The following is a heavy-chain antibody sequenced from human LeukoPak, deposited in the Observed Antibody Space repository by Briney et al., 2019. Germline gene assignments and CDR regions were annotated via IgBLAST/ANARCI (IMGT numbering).Heavy chain of an antibody. J-gene: IGHJ4*02. D-gene: IGHD2-2*02. CDR3: ASIPSLEYYFDY. CDR1: GGSISSGSYY. Sequence: PSQTLSLTCTVSGGSISSGSYYWSWIRQPAGKGLEWIGRIYTSGSTNYNPSLKSRVTISVDTSKNQFSLKLSSLTAADTAVYYCASIPSLEYYFDYWGQGTLVTVSS. CDR2: IYTSGST. V-gene: IGHV4-61*02.